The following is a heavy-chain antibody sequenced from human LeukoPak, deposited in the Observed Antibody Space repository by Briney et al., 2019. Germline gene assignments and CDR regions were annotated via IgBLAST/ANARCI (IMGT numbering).Heavy chain of an antibody. J-gene: IGHJ4*02. Sequence: SLRLSCAASGFTFDDYAMHWVRQAPGKGLEWVSGISWNSGSIGYADSVKGRFTISRDNSKNTLYLQMNSLRAEDTAVYYCARRPGGATGFDYWGQGTPVTVSS. D-gene: IGHD1-26*01. CDR3: ARRPGGATGFDY. V-gene: IGHV3-9*01. CDR2: ISWNSGSI. CDR1: GFTFDDYA.